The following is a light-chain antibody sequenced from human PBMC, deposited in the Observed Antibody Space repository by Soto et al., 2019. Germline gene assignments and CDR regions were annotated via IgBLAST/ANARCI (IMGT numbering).Light chain of an antibody. V-gene: IGKV3-20*01. CDR2: GAS. CDR1: QSVSSNS. CDR3: QQYISSPWT. Sequence: EIVFTQSPGTLSWSPGERASLSCRASQSVSSNSLAWYQQKPGQAPRLLIYGASSRATDIPDRFSGSGSGSGTDFTLTITGLEPEDVAVYYCQQYISSPWTFGQGTKV. J-gene: IGKJ1*01.